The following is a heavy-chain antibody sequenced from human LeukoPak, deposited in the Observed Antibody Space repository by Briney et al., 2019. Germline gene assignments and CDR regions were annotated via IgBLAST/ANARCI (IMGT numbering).Heavy chain of an antibody. J-gene: IGHJ4*02. CDR2: IWYDGSNK. Sequence: PGRSLRLSCAASGFTFSSYGMHWVRQAPGKGLEWVAVIWYDGSNKYYADSVKGRFTISRDNSKNSLYLQMNSLRAEDTAVYYCARCHGSGSYYNVFGYWGQGTLVTVSS. CDR1: GFTFSSYG. CDR3: ARCHGSGSYYNVFGY. V-gene: IGHV3-33*01. D-gene: IGHD3-10*01.